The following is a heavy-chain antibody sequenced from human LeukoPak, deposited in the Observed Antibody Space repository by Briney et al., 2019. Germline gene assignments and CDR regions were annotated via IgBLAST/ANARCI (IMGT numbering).Heavy chain of an antibody. D-gene: IGHD3-10*01. V-gene: IGHV3-7*01. CDR2: MRQDGNEK. CDR3: ATDRRGSNDY. Sequence: GGSLRLSCVASVLTFSSYWMTWVRQAPAKGLEWVANMRQDGNEKYYVDSVRGRFTISRDNAKNSLYLQMNSLRAEDTAVYYCATDRRGSNDYWGQGTLVTVSS. J-gene: IGHJ4*02. CDR1: VLTFSSYW.